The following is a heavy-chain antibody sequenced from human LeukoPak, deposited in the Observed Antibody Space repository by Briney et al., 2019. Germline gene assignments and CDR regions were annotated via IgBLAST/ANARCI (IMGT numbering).Heavy chain of an antibody. V-gene: IGHV1-69*04. Sequence: AASVKVSCKASGYTFTSYGISWVRQAPGQGLEWMGRIIPILGIANYAQKFQGRVTITADKSTSTAYMELSSLRSEDTAVYYCASTSSSYYGSGSYIDYWGQGTLVTVSS. CDR1: GYTFTSYG. D-gene: IGHD3-10*01. CDR3: ASTSSSYYGSGSYIDY. J-gene: IGHJ4*02. CDR2: IIPILGIA.